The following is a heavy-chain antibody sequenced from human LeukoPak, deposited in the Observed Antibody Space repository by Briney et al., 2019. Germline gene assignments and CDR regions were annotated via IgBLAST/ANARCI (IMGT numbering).Heavy chain of an antibody. CDR2: ISGSGGST. CDR3: AKFADLGPTVTHDY. J-gene: IGHJ4*02. Sequence: PGGSLRLSCADSGFTFSSHAMSWVRQAPGKGLEWVSAISGSGGSTYYADSVKGRFSISRDNSKNTLYLQMNSLSHEDTATYYCAKFADLGPTVTHDYWGQGTLVTVSS. D-gene: IGHD4-17*01. V-gene: IGHV3-23*01. CDR1: GFTFSSHA.